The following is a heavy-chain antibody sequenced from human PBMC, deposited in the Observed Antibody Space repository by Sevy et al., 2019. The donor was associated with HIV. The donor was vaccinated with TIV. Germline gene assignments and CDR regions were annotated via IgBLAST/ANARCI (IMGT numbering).Heavy chain of an antibody. CDR2: ISRSGGST. CDR1: RFTFSNYA. CDR3: AKVDVVVPVADYGMDV. J-gene: IGHJ6*02. D-gene: IGHD2-2*01. V-gene: IGHV3-23*01. Sequence: GSLRLSCAASRFTFSNYAMSWVRQAPGKGLEWVSSISRSGGSTYNADSVKGRFTISRDNSKNTLYLQMNRLRAEDTAVYYCAKVDVVVPVADYGMDVWGQGTTVTVSS.